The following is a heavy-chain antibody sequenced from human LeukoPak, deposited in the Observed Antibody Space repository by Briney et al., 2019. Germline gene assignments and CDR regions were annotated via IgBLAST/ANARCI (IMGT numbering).Heavy chain of an antibody. CDR1: GYTFTSYA. V-gene: IGHV1-3*01. Sequence: GASVKVSCKASGYTFTSYAMHWVRQAPGQRLEWMGWINAGNGNTKYSQKFQGRVTITRDTSASTVYMELSSLRSEDTAVYYCASPIAAAGYIPPDVWGQGTTVTVSS. CDR3: ASPIAAAGYIPPDV. CDR2: INAGNGNT. J-gene: IGHJ6*02. D-gene: IGHD6-13*01.